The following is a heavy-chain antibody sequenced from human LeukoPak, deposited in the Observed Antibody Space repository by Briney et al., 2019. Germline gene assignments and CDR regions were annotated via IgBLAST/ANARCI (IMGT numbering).Heavy chain of an antibody. CDR3: ARKRYSYGNDAFDI. CDR2: IYYSGST. Sequence: PSQTLSLTCTVSGGSISSGDYYWSWIRQPPGRGLEWIRYIYYSGSTYYNPPLKSRVTISVDTSKNQFSLKLSSVTAADTAVYYCARKRYSYGNDAFDIWGQGTMVTVSS. J-gene: IGHJ3*02. V-gene: IGHV4-30-4*01. CDR1: GGSISSGDYY. D-gene: IGHD5-18*01.